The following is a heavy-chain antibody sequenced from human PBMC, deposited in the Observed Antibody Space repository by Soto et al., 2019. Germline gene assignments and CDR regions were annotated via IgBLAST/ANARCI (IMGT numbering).Heavy chain of an antibody. D-gene: IGHD6-13*01. Sequence: ASVKVSCKGSGGTLSSYTISWVRQAPGQGREWMGRIIPILGIANYAQKFQGRVTITADKSTSTAYMELSSLRSEDTAVYYCARRTPAAGTSGDHYYYYMDVWGKGTTVTV. CDR2: IIPILGIA. CDR3: ARRTPAAGTSGDHYYYYMDV. V-gene: IGHV1-69*02. CDR1: GGTLSSYT. J-gene: IGHJ6*03.